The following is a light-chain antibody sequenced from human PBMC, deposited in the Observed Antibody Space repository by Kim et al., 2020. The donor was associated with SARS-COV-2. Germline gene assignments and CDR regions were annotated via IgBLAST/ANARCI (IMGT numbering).Light chain of an antibody. CDR1: QSLVYSDGNTY. Sequence: DVVMTQSPLSLPVTLGQPASISCRSSQSLVYSDGNTYLNWFQQRPGQSPRRLIYKVSNRDSGVPDRFSGSGSGTDFTLKISRVEAEDMGVYYCMQGTHWPPWTFGQGTKVDIK. CDR3: MQGTHWPPWT. J-gene: IGKJ1*01. V-gene: IGKV2-30*01. CDR2: KVS.